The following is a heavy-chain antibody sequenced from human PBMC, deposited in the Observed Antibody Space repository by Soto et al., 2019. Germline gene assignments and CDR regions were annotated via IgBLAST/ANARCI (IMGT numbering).Heavy chain of an antibody. J-gene: IGHJ4*02. CDR3: ATTGPY. CDR1: GFTFSSYG. CDR2: IWFDGSNK. Sequence: QVQLVESGGGVVQPGRSLRLSCAASGFTFSSYGMHWVRQAPGKGLEWVAVIWFDGSNKFYADSVKGRFTISRDNSKNTVYLQMNSLRDEHSAAYYCATTGPYWGQGTLVTVSS. V-gene: IGHV3-33*01.